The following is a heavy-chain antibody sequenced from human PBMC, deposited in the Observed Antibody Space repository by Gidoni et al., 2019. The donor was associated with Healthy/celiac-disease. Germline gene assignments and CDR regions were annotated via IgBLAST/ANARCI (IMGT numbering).Heavy chain of an antibody. D-gene: IGHD1-1*01. CDR2: ISSSISTI. J-gene: IGHJ6*02. Sequence: EVQLVESGGGLVQPGGSLRRSCAASGFTFSSSSMNWVRQAPGKGVEWVSYISSSISTIYYADSVKGRFTISRDNAKNSLYLQMNSLRDEDTAVYYCARDGADVYNVAYYYYGMDVWGQGTTVTVSS. V-gene: IGHV3-48*02. CDR1: GFTFSSSS. CDR3: ARDGADVYNVAYYYYGMDV.